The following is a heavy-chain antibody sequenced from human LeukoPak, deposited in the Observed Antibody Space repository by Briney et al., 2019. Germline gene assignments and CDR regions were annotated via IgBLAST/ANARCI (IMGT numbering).Heavy chain of an antibody. D-gene: IGHD3-10*01. CDR3: ARDPYYYGSGSLDV. CDR2: MNPNSGNT. J-gene: IGHJ6*04. Sequence: GASVKVSCKASGYTFTSYDINWVRQATGQGLEWMGWMNPNSGNTGYAQKFQGRVTMTRDTSTSTVYMELSSLRSEDTAVYYCARDPYYYGSGSLDVWGKGTTVTISS. CDR1: GYTFTSYD. V-gene: IGHV1-8*01.